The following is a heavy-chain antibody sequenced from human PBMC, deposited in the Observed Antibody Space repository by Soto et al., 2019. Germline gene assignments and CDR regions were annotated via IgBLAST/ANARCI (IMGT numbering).Heavy chain of an antibody. CDR1: GYTFSSIG. J-gene: IGHJ4*02. D-gene: IGHD3-22*01. CDR3: ARGLYYDSSGYPFDY. V-gene: IGHV1-18*01. Sequence: GASVKVSCKASGYTFSSIGISWVRQAPGQGLEWMGWISPYKGNTHYAQGLQGRVTMTTDTSTSTAYMELRSLRSEDTAVYYCARGLYYDSSGYPFDYWGQGTLVTVSS. CDR2: ISPYKGNT.